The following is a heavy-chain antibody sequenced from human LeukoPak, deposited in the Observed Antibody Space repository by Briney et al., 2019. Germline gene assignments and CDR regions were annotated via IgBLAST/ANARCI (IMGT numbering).Heavy chain of an antibody. CDR2: IYYSGST. Sequence: SETLSLTCTVSGGSISSYYWSWIRQPPGKGLEWIGYIYYSGSTNYNPSLKSRVTISVDTSKNQFSLKLSSVTAADTAVYYCARGGWEIDYWGQGTLVTVSS. CDR3: ARGGWEIDY. V-gene: IGHV4-59*01. J-gene: IGHJ4*02. CDR1: GGSISSYY. D-gene: IGHD1-26*01.